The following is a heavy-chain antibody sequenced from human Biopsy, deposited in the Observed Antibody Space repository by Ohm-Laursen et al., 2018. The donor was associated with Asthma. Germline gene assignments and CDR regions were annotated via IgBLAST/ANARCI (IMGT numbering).Heavy chain of an antibody. Sequence: ASVKVSCKASGYTFINYAIHWVRQAPGHSLEWMGWINAATGNTKYSQKFQGRLTISRDTSASTAYMDLSSLRSEDTAVYYCARTYFDFLTGQVHDAFAMWGQGTMVTFSS. CDR3: ARTYFDFLTGQVHDAFAM. J-gene: IGHJ3*02. V-gene: IGHV1-3*01. D-gene: IGHD3-9*01. CDR1: GYTFINYA. CDR2: INAATGNT.